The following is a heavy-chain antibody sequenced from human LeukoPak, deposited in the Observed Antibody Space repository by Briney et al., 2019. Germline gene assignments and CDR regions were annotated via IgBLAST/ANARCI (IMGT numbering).Heavy chain of an antibody. CDR1: GGSISSGGYY. CDR3: ARDFRSGGSFDY. J-gene: IGHJ4*02. V-gene: IGHV4-61*02. D-gene: IGHD2-15*01. CDR2: INTSGST. Sequence: PSQTLSLTCTVSGGSISSGGYYWSWIRQPPGKGLEWIGRINTSGSTNYNPSLKSRVTISVDTSKNQFSLKLSSVTAADTAGYYCARDFRSGGSFDYWGQGTLVTVAS.